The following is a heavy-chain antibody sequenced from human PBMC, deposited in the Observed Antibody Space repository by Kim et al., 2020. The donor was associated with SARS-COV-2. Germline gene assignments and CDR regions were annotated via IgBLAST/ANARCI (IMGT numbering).Heavy chain of an antibody. Sequence: GGSLRLSCAASGFTFSSYVMHWVRQAPDKGLEWVALISYDGSNKYYADSVKGRFTISRDNSENTLYLQMNSLRAEDTAVYYCARGDGSYDPLANWDYWGQGTLVTVSS. D-gene: IGHD1-1*01. V-gene: IGHV3-30-3*01. CDR3: ARGDGSYDPLANWDY. CDR1: GFTFSSYV. J-gene: IGHJ4*02. CDR2: ISYDGSNK.